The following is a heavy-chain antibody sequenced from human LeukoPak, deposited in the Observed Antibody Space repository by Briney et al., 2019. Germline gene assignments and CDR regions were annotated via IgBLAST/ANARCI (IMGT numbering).Heavy chain of an antibody. CDR2: IYYSGST. J-gene: IGHJ6*02. Sequence: PSETLFLTCTVSGGSISSSSYYWGWIRQPPGKGLEWIGSIYYSGSTYYNPSLKSRVTISVDTSKNQFSLKLSSVTAADTAVYYCARGVYDILTGYYGYYYYGMDVWGQGTTVTVSS. D-gene: IGHD3-9*01. CDR1: GGSISSSSYY. V-gene: IGHV4-39*01. CDR3: ARGVYDILTGYYGYYYYGMDV.